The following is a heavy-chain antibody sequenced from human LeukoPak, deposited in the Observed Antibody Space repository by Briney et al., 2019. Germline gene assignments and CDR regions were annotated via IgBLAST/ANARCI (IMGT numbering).Heavy chain of an antibody. Sequence: SQTLSLTCTVSGGSISSGGYYWSWIRQQPGKGLEWIGYIYYSGSTYYNPSLKSRVTISVDTSKNRFSLKLSSVTAADTAVYCCAREVLYGYCSSTSCSCLFDLWGQGTLVTVSS. CDR1: GGSISSGGYY. CDR3: AREVLYGYCSSTSCSCLFDL. V-gene: IGHV4-31*03. D-gene: IGHD2-2*01. J-gene: IGHJ5*02. CDR2: IYYSGST.